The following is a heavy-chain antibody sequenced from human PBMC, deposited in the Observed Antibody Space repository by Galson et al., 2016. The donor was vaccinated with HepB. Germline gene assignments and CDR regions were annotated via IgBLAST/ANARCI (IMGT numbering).Heavy chain of an antibody. CDR1: GFTVSSNY. J-gene: IGHJ4*02. CDR3: ARELSHAGKYYFDY. V-gene: IGHV3-53*01. Sequence: SLRLSCAASGFTVSSNYMNWVRQAPGKGLEWVSVIHRGGKTNYADSVKGRFTISRDNSKNTLYLQMNSLRAEDTAIYYCARELSHAGKYYFDYWGQGTLGTVSS. CDR2: IHRGGKT. D-gene: IGHD2-2*01.